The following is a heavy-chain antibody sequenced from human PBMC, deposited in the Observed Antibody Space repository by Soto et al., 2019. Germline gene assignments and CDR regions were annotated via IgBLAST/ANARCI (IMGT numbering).Heavy chain of an antibody. CDR1: GGTFTSLS. CDR3: ARDTQSAGGWFDT. J-gene: IGHJ5*02. V-gene: IGHV1-69*17. CDR2: INPIFGIP. Sequence: QVQLVQSGAEVKKPGSSVKVSCKASGGTFTSLSITWVRQAPGQGLEWMGWINPIFGIPNFPQKFQGRLTITAEKSTGTAYLELSSLRSEDTAVYYCARDTQSAGGWFDTWGRGTLVTVSS. D-gene: IGHD2-15*01.